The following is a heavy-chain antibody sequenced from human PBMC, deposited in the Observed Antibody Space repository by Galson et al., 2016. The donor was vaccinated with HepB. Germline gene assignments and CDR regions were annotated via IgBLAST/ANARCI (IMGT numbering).Heavy chain of an antibody. CDR2: INPAGGTT. V-gene: IGHV1-46*01. CDR3: ARGRGKDPASGKNDVDY. J-gene: IGHJ4*02. Sequence: SVKVSCKASGYTFTNYYIHWVRLAPGQGLEWLGIINPAGGTTLYAQGFQGRVAMTRDTSTTTVYMELSSLRSEDTAVYYCARGRGKDPASGKNDVDYWGQGTLVSVSS. D-gene: IGHD1-1*01. CDR1: GYTFTNYY.